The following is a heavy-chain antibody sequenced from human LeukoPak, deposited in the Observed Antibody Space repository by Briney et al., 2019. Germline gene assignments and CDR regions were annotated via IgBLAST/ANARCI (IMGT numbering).Heavy chain of an antibody. CDR3: ARVLGAYSDYEGLKY. Sequence: ASVKVSCKASGYTLTSYYLHWVRQAPGQGLEWMGIMNPSGGSTNYAQKFHGNVMMTRDTSTSTVYMELSSLRSEDTAVYYCARVLGAYSDYEGLKYWGQGTLVTVSS. D-gene: IGHD5-12*01. CDR1: GYTLTSYY. V-gene: IGHV1-46*01. CDR2: MNPSGGST. J-gene: IGHJ4*02.